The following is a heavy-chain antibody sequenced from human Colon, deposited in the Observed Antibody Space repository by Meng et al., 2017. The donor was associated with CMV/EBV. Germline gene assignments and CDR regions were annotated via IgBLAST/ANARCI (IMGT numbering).Heavy chain of an antibody. V-gene: IGHV4-31*03. J-gene: IGHJ4*02. CDR2: SYNSGST. CDR3: ARGRRGPSY. CDR1: GGSISSSGYY. Sequence: SLACPVSGGSISSSGYYWSWIRQHPGKGLEWIGDSYNSGSTYYDPSLKSRVTISVDTSKSHFSLKLSSVTAADTAVYYSARGRRGPSYWGQGTLVTVSS.